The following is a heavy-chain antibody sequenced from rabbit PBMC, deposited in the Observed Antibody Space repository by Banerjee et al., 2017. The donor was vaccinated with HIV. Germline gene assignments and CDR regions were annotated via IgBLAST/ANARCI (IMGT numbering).Heavy chain of an antibody. CDR2: ITTSSGNT. CDR1: GFSFSNNYV. D-gene: IGHD1-1*01. V-gene: IGHV1S45*01. J-gene: IGHJ6*01. CDR3: AKSEFTWLNL. Sequence: QEQLEESGGGLVKPEGSLTLTCKASGFSFSNNYVMCWVRQASGKGLEWIPCITTSSGNTVFAGWAEGRFPIPKTAATPVVSPMTRPTAAGTAPYFRAKSEFTWLNLWGPGTLVTVS.